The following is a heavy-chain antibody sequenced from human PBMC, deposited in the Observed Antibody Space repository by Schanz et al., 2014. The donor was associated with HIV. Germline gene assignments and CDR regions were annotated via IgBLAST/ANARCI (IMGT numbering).Heavy chain of an antibody. CDR2: VNHSGDA. Sequence: QVQLQQWGAGLLKPSETLSLTCAVYGSSVTYFYWSWIRQSPGKGLEWIAEVNHSGDANHNPSLKSRVPISVDTSKTQFSLNLDSVTAADTAVYYCARAKWPPRNRHFDFWGQGNLVTVS. J-gene: IGHJ4*02. D-gene: IGHD5-12*01. CDR1: GSSVTYFY. CDR3: ARAKWPPRNRHFDF. V-gene: IGHV4-34*02.